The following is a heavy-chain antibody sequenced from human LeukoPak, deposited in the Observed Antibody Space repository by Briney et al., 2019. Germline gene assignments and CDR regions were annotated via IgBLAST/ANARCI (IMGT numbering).Heavy chain of an antibody. CDR1: GGTFSSYA. V-gene: IGHV1-69*06. D-gene: IGHD3-22*01. CDR2: IIPIFGTA. CDR3: ARDDSSGYPMDV. Sequence: SVKVSCKASGGTFSSYAISWVRQAPGQGLEWMGGIIPIFGTANYAQKFQGRVTITADKSTSTAYMELSSLRSEDTAVYYCARDDSSGYPMDVWGKGTTVTVSS. J-gene: IGHJ6*03.